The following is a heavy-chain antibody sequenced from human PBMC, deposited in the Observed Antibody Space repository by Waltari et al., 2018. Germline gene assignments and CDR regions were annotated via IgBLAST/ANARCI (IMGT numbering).Heavy chain of an antibody. V-gene: IGHV1-8*01. CDR2: VNPNSGNT. CDR1: GYTFTSYD. CDR3: ARGYMNDAFDI. J-gene: IGHJ3*02. D-gene: IGHD1-20*01. Sequence: QVQLVQSGAEVKKPGASVKVSCKASGYTFTSYDINWVRQATGQGLGWMGWVNPNSGNTGKSQKFQSRVTMTRNTTISTAYMELSSLRSEETALYYCARGYMNDAFDIWGQGTMVTVSS.